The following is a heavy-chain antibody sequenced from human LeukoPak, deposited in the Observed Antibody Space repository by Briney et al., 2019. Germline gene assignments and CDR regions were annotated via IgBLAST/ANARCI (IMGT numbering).Heavy chain of an antibody. CDR2: INHSGST. CDR3: ARRAPCSNLPQDI. D-gene: IGHD4-11*01. Sequence: SETLSLTCAVYGGSFSGYYWSWIRQPPGKGLEWIGEINHSGSTNYNPSLKSRVTISVDTSKNQFSLKLSSVTAADTAVYYCARRAPCSNLPQDIWGQGTMVTVSS. V-gene: IGHV4-34*01. J-gene: IGHJ3*02. CDR1: GGSFSGYY.